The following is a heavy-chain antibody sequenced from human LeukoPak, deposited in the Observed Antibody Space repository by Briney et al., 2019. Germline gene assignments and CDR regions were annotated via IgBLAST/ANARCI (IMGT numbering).Heavy chain of an antibody. D-gene: IGHD3-3*01. CDR1: GGTFSSYA. CDR2: IIPIFGTA. CDR3: ARGGVWSPQNWFDP. Sequence: SVKVSCKASGGTFSSYAISWVRQAPGQGLEWMGGIIPIFGTANYAQKFLGRVTITADESTSTAYMELSSLRSEATAVYYCARGGVWSPQNWFDPWGQGTLVTVSS. J-gene: IGHJ5*02. V-gene: IGHV1-69*13.